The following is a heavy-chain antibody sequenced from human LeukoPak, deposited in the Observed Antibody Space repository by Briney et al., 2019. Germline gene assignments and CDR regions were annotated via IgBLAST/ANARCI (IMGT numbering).Heavy chain of an antibody. CDR1: GFTFSDHN. J-gene: IGHJ5*02. CDR3: ARDAGWRLDP. CDR2: IRNKANSYII. Sequence: GGSLRLSCAASGFTFSDHNMDWVRQAPGKGLEWVGRIRNKANSYIIEDAASVRGRFTISRDDSKNSLFLQMNSLRAEDTAVYYCARDAGWRLDPWGQGTPVTVSS. V-gene: IGHV3-72*01. D-gene: IGHD3-3*01.